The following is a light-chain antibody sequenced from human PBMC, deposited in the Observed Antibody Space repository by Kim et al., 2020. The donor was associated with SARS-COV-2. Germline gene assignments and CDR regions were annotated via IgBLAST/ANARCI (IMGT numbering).Light chain of an antibody. J-gene: IGLJ1*01. V-gene: IGLV2-8*01. CDR2: EVS. Sequence: PGRQETSSSTRTSIDVVAYNSVSWNQQHPGKAPKLMIYEVSKRPSGVPDRFSGSKSGNTASLTVSGLQAENEADYYCSSYAGSNNVFGTGTKVTVL. CDR1: SIDVVAYNS. CDR3: SSYAGSNNV.